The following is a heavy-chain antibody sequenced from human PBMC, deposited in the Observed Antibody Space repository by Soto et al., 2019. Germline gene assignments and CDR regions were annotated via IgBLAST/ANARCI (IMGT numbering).Heavy chain of an antibody. CDR1: GYTFTSYY. Sequence: QVQLVQSGAEVKKPGASVKVSCKASGYTFTSYYMHWVRQAPGQGLEWMGIINPSGGSTSYAQKFQGRVTMTRDTSTSTVYMELSSLRSEDTAVYYCARWGSAGPEPWTACYYFYYWGQGTLVTVSS. CDR2: INPSGGST. D-gene: IGHD7-27*01. V-gene: IGHV1-46*01. J-gene: IGHJ4*02. CDR3: ARWGSAGPEPWTACYYFYY.